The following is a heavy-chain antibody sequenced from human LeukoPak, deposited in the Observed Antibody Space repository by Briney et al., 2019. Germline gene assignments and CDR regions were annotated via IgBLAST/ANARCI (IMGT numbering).Heavy chain of an antibody. CDR1: GFTFSSYA. V-gene: IGHV3-30*04. CDR2: ISYDGSNK. J-gene: IGHJ4*02. CDR3: ARAIRQWLVSAIGLLFDY. Sequence: GGSLRLSCAASGFTFSSYAMHWVRQAPGKGLEWVAVISYDGSNKYYADSVKGRFTISRDNSKNTLYLQMNSLRAEDTAVYYCARAIRQWLVSAIGLLFDYWGQGTLVTVSS. D-gene: IGHD6-19*01.